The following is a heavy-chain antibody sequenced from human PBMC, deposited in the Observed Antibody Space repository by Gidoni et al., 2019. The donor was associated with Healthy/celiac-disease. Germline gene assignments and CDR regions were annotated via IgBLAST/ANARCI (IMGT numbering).Heavy chain of an antibody. D-gene: IGHD6-13*01. Sequence: EVQLVESGGGLVQPGGSLRLSCAASGFTFSSYAMSWVRQAPGKGLEWVSAISGSGGSTYYADSVKGRCTISRDNSKNTLYLQMNSLRAEDTAVYYCAKAHREEMAAAGLFDYWGQGTLVTVSS. J-gene: IGHJ4*02. CDR3: AKAHREEMAAAGLFDY. CDR2: ISGSGGST. V-gene: IGHV3-23*04. CDR1: GFTFSSYA.